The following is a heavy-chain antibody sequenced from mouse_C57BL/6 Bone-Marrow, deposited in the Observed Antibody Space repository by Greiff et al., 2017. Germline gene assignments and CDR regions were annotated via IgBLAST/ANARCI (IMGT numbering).Heavy chain of an antibody. CDR2: ISSGGSYP. CDR3: ASPGYYCFYAMDY. Sequence: EVKLVESGGDLVKPGGSLKLSCAASGFTFSSYGMSWVRQTPDKRLEWVATISSGGSYPYYPDSVKGRFTISRDNAKNTLYLQMSSLKSEDTAMYYCASPGYYCFYAMDYWGQGTSVTVSS. D-gene: IGHD2-12*01. V-gene: IGHV5-6*01. J-gene: IGHJ4*01. CDR1: GFTFSSYG.